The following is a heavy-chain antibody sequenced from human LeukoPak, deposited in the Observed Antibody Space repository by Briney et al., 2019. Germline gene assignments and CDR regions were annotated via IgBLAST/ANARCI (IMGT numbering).Heavy chain of an antibody. V-gene: IGHV3-53*01. CDR1: GFTVSSNY. CDR3: ASGKETSMAQGY. Sequence: GGSLRLSCAVSGFTVSSNYMTWVRQAPGKGLEWVSVIYSGGSIYYADAVKGRFTISRDISKNTVDLQLNSLRAEDTAVYYCASGKETSMAQGYWGQGTLVTVSS. D-gene: IGHD5-18*01. J-gene: IGHJ4*02. CDR2: IYSGGSI.